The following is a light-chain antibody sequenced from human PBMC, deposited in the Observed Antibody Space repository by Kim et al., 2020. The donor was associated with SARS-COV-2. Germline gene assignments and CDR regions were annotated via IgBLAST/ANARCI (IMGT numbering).Light chain of an antibody. CDR2: EVS. CDR3: CSFTNSDNHVV. Sequence: QSDLTQPASVSGSPGQSITISCTGTSSDIGFFSLVSWYQQHPGKVPKLVIYEVSKRPSGFSSRFSGSQSGNTASLTISGLQAEDEADYYCCSFTNSDNHVVFGGGTQLTVL. V-gene: IGLV2-23*02. CDR1: SSDIGFFSL. J-gene: IGLJ2*01.